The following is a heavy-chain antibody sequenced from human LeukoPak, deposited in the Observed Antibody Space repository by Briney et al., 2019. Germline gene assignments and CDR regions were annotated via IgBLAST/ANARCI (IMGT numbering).Heavy chain of an antibody. J-gene: IGHJ5*02. CDR2: IYYSGRT. Sequence: SETLSLTCTVSGGSISSYYWTWIRQPPGKALEWIGYIYYSGRTSYNPSLKSRVTMSVDTSKNQFSLKLSSVTAADTSVYYCARVLVGGTNWFDPWGQGTLVTVSS. CDR3: ARVLVGGTNWFDP. V-gene: IGHV4-59*01. CDR1: GGSISSYY. D-gene: IGHD1-26*01.